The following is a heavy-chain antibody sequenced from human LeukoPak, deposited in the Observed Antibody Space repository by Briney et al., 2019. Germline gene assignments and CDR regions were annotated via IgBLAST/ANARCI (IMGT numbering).Heavy chain of an antibody. CDR1: GFSFSIYS. V-gene: IGHV3-48*02. CDR2: IRRSSSTI. D-gene: IGHD3-10*01. CDR3: ARAGSHYYGSGSGFYFDY. Sequence: PGGSLRPSCAASGFSFSIYSVNWVRQAPGKGLEWVSYIRRSSSTIYYADSVKGRFIISRDNAKNSLYLQMNSMRDEDTAVYYCARAGSHYYGSGSGFYFDYWGQRTLVTVSS. J-gene: IGHJ4*02.